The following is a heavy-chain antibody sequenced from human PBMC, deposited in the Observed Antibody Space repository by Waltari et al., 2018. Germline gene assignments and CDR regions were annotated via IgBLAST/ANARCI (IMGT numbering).Heavy chain of an antibody. D-gene: IGHD3-22*01. V-gene: IGHV4-34*01. J-gene: IGHJ4*02. CDR2: INHSGST. CDR1: GGSFSGYY. CDR3: ARGDYDSSGIFDY. Sequence: QVQLQQWGAGLLKPSETLSLTCAVYGGSFSGYYWSWIRQPPGKGLEWIGEINHSGSTNYNPSLKSRVTISVDTSKNQFSLKLSSVTAADTAVYYCARGDYDSSGIFDYWGQGTLVTVSS.